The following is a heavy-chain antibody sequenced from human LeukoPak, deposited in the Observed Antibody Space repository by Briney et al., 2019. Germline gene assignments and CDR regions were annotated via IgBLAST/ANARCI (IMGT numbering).Heavy chain of an antibody. CDR1: GYTFATYG. Sequence: ASVNVTCKASGYTFATYGFCWVRQPRGHGVEWMGWISANTGKTDYARKFQGRVTMTTDTSTSTAYMELRSLRPDDTAVYYCAKVAGVRMDYGGQRTLLTVS. CDR3: AKVAGVRMDY. D-gene: IGHD3-10*01. CDR2: ISANTGKT. V-gene: IGHV1-18*01. J-gene: IGHJ4*02.